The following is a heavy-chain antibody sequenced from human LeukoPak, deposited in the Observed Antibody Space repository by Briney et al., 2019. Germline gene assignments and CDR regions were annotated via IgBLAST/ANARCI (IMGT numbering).Heavy chain of an antibody. CDR1: GFTFSACG. Sequence: GGSLRLSCVASGFTFSACGMHWVRQAPGKGLEYVSVVNTNGGSTYYANSVKGRFTISRDNSRSTLYLQMGSLRTEDMAVYYCAREGSYGESDYWGQGTLVTVSS. J-gene: IGHJ4*02. CDR3: AREGSYGESDY. D-gene: IGHD3-16*01. CDR2: VNTNGGST. V-gene: IGHV3-64*01.